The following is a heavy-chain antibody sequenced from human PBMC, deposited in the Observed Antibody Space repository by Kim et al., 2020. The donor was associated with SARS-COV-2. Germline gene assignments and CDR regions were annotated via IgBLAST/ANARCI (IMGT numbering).Heavy chain of an antibody. Sequence: GGSLRLSCATSGFIFSSCGMSWVRQARGKGLEWVSSINGGGGSTYYADSVRGRFTISRDNSKNTLYLQMNSLRAEDTATYYCAKHIVTATYDYWGQGTLVAVSS. CDR2: INGGGGST. J-gene: IGHJ4*02. D-gene: IGHD5-12*01. V-gene: IGHV3-23*01. CDR1: GFIFSSCG. CDR3: AKHIVTATYDY.